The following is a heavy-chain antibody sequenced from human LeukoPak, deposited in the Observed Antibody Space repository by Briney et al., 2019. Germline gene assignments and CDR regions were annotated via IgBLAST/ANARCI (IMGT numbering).Heavy chain of an antibody. J-gene: IGHJ4*02. V-gene: IGHV4-61*02. CDR1: GGSISSGSYY. D-gene: IGHD3-3*01. CDR3: ARDKGEGFWSGSYDY. Sequence: PSETLSLTCAVSGGSISSGSYYWSWIRQPAGKGLEWIGRIYTSGSTNYNPSLKGRVTISVDTSKNQFSLKLSSVTAADTAVYYCARDKGEGFWSGSYDYWGQGTLVTVSS. CDR2: IYTSGST.